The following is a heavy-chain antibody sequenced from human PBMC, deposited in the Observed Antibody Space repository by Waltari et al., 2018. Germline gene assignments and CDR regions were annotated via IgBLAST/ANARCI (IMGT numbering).Heavy chain of an antibody. J-gene: IGHJ4*02. CDR3: ARALGTTGTTVH. Sequence: QVQLQESGPGPVKPSETLSLTCTVSGGSISSYYWSWIRQPPGKGLEWIGYIYYSGSTNYNPSLKSRVTISVDTSKNQFSLKLSSVTAADTAVYYCARALGTTGTTVHWGQGTLVTVSS. D-gene: IGHD1-1*01. CDR2: IYYSGST. CDR1: GGSISSYY. V-gene: IGHV4-59*01.